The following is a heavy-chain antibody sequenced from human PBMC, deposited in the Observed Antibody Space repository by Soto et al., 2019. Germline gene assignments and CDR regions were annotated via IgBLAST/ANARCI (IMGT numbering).Heavy chain of an antibody. CDR2: IYYSGST. Sequence: SETLSLTCTVSGGSISSSSYYWGWIRQPPGKGLEWIGSIYYSGSTYYNPSLKSRVTISVDTSKNQFSLKLSSVTAADTAVYYCARHGPIYYYYYYMDVWGKGTTVTVSS. CDR1: GGSISSSSYY. J-gene: IGHJ6*03. V-gene: IGHV4-39*01. CDR3: ARHGPIYYYYYYMDV.